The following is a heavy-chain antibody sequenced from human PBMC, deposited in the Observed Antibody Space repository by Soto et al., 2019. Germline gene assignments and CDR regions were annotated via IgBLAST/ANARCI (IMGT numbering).Heavy chain of an antibody. CDR2: IYTGDSDT. CDR1: GHIFSNYW. Sequence: GESLKISCKGSGHIFSNYWIGWVRQMPGKGLEWMGIIYTGDSDTRYSPSFQGQVTITVDKSINTAYLQWSRLKASDTAMYYCARQRLWGTSGYYYFENWGQGTLVTVSS. D-gene: IGHD3-22*01. CDR3: ARQRLWGTSGYYYFEN. V-gene: IGHV5-51*01. J-gene: IGHJ4*02.